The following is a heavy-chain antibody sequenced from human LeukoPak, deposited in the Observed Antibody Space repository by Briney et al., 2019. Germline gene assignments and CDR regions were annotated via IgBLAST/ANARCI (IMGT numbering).Heavy chain of an antibody. CDR2: ISWNSGSI. CDR1: GFTFDDYA. V-gene: IGHV3-9*01. J-gene: IGHJ5*02. Sequence: GGSLRLSCAASGFTFDDYAMHWVRQAPGKGLEWVSGISWNSGSIGYADSVKGRFTISRDNAKNSLYLQMNSLRAEDTALYYCAKDNSPFPYNWFDPWGQGTLVTVSS. CDR3: AKDNSPFPYNWFDP. D-gene: IGHD2-21*01.